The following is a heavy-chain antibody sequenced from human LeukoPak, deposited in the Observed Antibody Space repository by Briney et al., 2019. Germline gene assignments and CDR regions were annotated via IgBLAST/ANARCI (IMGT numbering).Heavy chain of an antibody. D-gene: IGHD6-19*01. CDR2: ISGSGGRT. J-gene: IGHJ4*02. Sequence: GVSLRLSCAASGFIFSSDASSWVRQAPGKGLEWVSLISGSGGRTDYADSVKGRFTISRDNSKNTLYLRMNSLKAEDTAVYYCAKHVRTSVWFFDYWGQGTLVTVSS. V-gene: IGHV3-23*01. CDR3: AKHVRTSVWFFDY. CDR1: GFIFSSDA.